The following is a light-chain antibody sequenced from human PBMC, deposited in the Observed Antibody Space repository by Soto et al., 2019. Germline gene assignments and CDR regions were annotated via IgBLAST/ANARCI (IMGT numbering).Light chain of an antibody. V-gene: IGKV3-20*01. CDR1: QSVSNNY. Sequence: EIVLTQSPGTLSLSPGERATLACRASQSVSNNYLAWYQQKPGQAPRLLIYGASTRATGIPARFSGSGSGTDFTLTISSLKSEDFAVYYCQQYDTWPPWTFGQGTKVDIK. J-gene: IGKJ1*01. CDR3: QQYDTWPPWT. CDR2: GAS.